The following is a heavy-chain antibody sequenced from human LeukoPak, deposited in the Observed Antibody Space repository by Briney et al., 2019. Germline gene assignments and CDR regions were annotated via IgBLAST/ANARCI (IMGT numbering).Heavy chain of an antibody. CDR1: GGSFSGYY. V-gene: IGHV4-34*01. CDR3: ARLNYYGSGSFDY. J-gene: IGHJ4*02. Sequence: SETLSLTCAVYGGSFSGYYWSWIRQPPGKGLEWIGEINHSGSTNYNPSLKSRVTISVDTSKNQFSLKLSSVTAADTAVYYCARLNYYGSGSFDYWGQGTLVTVSS. D-gene: IGHD3-10*01. CDR2: INHSGST.